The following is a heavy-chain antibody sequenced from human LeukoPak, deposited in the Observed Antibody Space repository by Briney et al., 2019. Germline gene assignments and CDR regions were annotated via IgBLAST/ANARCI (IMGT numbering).Heavy chain of an antibody. CDR2: IYYSGST. Sequence: PSETLSLTCTVSGGSISSYYWSWIRQPPGKGLEWIGYIYYSGSTNYNPSLKSRVTISVDRSKNQFSLKLSSVTAADTAVYYCARVHSYGFAPLDYWGQGTLVTVSS. V-gene: IGHV4-59*12. CDR3: ARVHSYGFAPLDY. J-gene: IGHJ4*02. CDR1: GGSISSYY. D-gene: IGHD5-18*01.